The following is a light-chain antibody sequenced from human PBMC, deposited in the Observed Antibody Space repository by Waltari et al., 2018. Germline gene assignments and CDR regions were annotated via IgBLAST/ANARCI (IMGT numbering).Light chain of an antibody. CDR2: EVT. CDR3: SSYAGSNNLV. CDR1: SSDVGDY. V-gene: IGLV2-8*01. J-gene: IGLJ2*01. Sequence: QSALTQPPSASGSPGQSVTISFTGTSSDVGDYVSWYQQHPGKAPKLMISEVTKRPSGVPDLFSGSKSGNTASLTVSGLQAEDEADYYCSSYAGSNNLVFSGGTKLTVL.